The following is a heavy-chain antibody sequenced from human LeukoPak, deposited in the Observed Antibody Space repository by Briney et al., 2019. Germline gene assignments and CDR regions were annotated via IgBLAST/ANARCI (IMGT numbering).Heavy chain of an antibody. CDR1: GFSFSDAW. J-gene: IGHJ4*02. Sequence: GGSLRLSCAASGFSFSDAWMSWVRQAPGKGLEWVANIKQDGSEKYYVGSVKGRFTISRDNAKNSLYLQMNSLRAEDTAVYYCARDLSGGYYITFDYWGQGTLVTVSS. D-gene: IGHD3-3*01. CDR2: IKQDGSEK. V-gene: IGHV3-7*01. CDR3: ARDLSGGYYITFDY.